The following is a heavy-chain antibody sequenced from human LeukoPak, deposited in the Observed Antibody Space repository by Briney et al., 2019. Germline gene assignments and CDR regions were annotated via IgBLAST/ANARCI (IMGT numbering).Heavy chain of an antibody. CDR2: ITGGDGDNT. CDR1: GFTFSNYV. J-gene: IGHJ4*02. Sequence: GGSLRLSCAASGFTFSNYVMSWVRQAPGKGLEWVSGITGGDGDNTYYADSGKGRFTISRDNSKNTLFLQMNNLRADDTAVYYCARAYRNSPGYSSGWYWLDYWGQGTLVTVSS. CDR3: ARAYRNSPGYSSGWYWLDY. D-gene: IGHD6-19*01. V-gene: IGHV3-23*01.